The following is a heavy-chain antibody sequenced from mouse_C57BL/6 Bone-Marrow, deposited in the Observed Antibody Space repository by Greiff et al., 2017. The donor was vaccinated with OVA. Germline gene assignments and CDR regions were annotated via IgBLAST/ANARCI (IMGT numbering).Heavy chain of an antibody. J-gene: IGHJ1*03. CDR1: GFSFNTYA. CDR2: IRSKSNNYAT. Sequence: DAGGGLVQPKGSLKLSCAASGFSFNTYAMNWVRQAPGKGLEWVARIRSKSNNYATYYADSVKDRFTISRDDSESMLYLQMNNLKTEDTAMYYCVRRRSYGSSHWYFDVWGTGTTVTVSS. D-gene: IGHD1-1*01. V-gene: IGHV10-1*01. CDR3: VRRRSYGSSHWYFDV.